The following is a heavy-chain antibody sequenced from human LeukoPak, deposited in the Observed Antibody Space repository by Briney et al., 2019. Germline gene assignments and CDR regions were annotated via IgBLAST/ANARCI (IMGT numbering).Heavy chain of an antibody. Sequence: SETLSLTCTVSGGSISSSSYYWGWIRQPPGKGLEWIGSIYYSGSTYYNPSLKSRVTISVDTSKNQFSLKLSSVTAADTAVYYCARRAGWVAVAGTGAFDIWGQGTMVTVSS. CDR1: GGSISSSSYY. CDR2: IYYSGST. J-gene: IGHJ3*02. CDR3: ARRAGWVAVAGTGAFDI. D-gene: IGHD6-19*01. V-gene: IGHV4-39*07.